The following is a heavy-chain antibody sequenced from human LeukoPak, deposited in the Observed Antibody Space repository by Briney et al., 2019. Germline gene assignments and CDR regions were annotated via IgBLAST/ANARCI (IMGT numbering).Heavy chain of an antibody. D-gene: IGHD5-24*01. V-gene: IGHV3-30-3*01. CDR2: ISYDGSNT. Sequence: GGPLRLSCAASGFTFSSSALHWVRQAPGKGLEWVAVISYDGSNTYYADSVKGRFTISRDNSKNTLCLQMSGLRTEDTAVYYCAREMPTTETFDYWGQGSLVTVSS. J-gene: IGHJ4*02. CDR3: AREMPTTETFDY. CDR1: GFTFSSSA.